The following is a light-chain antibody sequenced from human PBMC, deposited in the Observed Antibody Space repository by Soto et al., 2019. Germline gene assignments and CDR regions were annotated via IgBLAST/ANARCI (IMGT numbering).Light chain of an antibody. J-gene: IGLJ2*01. CDR3: QSYDSSLRGSK. V-gene: IGLV1-40*01. Sequence: QSVLTQPPSVSGAPGQRVTISCTGSSSNIGAGYDLHWYQQLPGTAPKLLIYGNSNRPSGVPDRFSGSKSGTSASLAITGLQAEDEADYYCQSYDSSLRGSKFGGGTKLTVL. CDR1: SSNIGAGYD. CDR2: GNS.